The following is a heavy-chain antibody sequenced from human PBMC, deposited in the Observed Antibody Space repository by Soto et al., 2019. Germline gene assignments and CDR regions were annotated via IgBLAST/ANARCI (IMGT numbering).Heavy chain of an antibody. J-gene: IGHJ6*02. Sequence: GGSLRLSCAASGFTFSSYGMHWVRQAPGKGLEWVAVIWYDGSNKYYADSVKGRFTISRDNSKNTLYLQMNSLRAEDTAVYYCARERVAVAGPYYYYGMDVWGQGTTVTVSS. CDR3: ARERVAVAGPYYYYGMDV. CDR1: GFTFSSYG. V-gene: IGHV3-33*01. CDR2: IWYDGSNK. D-gene: IGHD6-19*01.